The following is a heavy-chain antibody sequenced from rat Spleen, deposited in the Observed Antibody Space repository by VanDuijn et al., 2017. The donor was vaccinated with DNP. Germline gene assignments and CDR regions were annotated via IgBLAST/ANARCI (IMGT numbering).Heavy chain of an antibody. CDR2: MSPTTRSS. V-gene: IGHV5-27*01. CDR3: TRGGTYYFDY. CDR1: GFIFSDYN. D-gene: IGHD4-3*01. J-gene: IGHJ2*01. Sequence: EVQLVESGGGLVQPGRSLKLSCAGSGFIFSDYNMVWVRQAPKKGLEWVACMSPTTRSSYYRDSVRGRFTVSRDDSTSTLYLQMDSLRSEDTATYYCTRGGTYYFDYWGQGVLVTVSS.